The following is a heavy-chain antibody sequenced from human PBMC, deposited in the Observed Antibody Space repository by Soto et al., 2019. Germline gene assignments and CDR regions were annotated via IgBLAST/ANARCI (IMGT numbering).Heavy chain of an antibody. J-gene: IGHJ4*02. CDR1: GYTFTSYY. D-gene: IGHD1-26*01. CDR2: ISASGGRT. V-gene: IGHV1-46*01. Sequence: QVQLLQSGAEVRTPGDSVKISCKASGYTFTSYYVHWVRQAPGQGLEWMGIISASGGRTTLEQKFQGRVTITSDTSASTVYMELGSLRSEDTAVYYCVTRVGSPDYWGQGTLVTVSS. CDR3: VTRVGSPDY.